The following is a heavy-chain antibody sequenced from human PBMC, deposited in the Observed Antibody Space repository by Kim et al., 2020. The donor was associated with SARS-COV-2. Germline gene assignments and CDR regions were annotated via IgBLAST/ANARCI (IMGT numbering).Heavy chain of an antibody. V-gene: IGHV4-34*01. Sequence: SETLSLTCAVSGGYFSAFYWSWIRQSPGKGLEWIGEIHPEVSTIYNPSLKSRVTLSVDTSKKQIFLKMSSVNAADTAVYYCARWLNGGSLPYADAFDVWGQGTVVTVSS. J-gene: IGHJ3*01. CDR3: ARWLNGGSLPYADAFDV. CDR1: GGYFSAFY. CDR2: IHPEVST. D-gene: IGHD2-8*01.